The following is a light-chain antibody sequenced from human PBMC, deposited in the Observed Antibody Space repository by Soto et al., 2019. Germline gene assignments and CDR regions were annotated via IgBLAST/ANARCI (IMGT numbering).Light chain of an antibody. J-gene: IGKJ5*01. V-gene: IGKV3-11*01. CDR2: DAS. Sequence: DIVLTQSPATLSLSPGERAALSFWASQSVSTYLAWYQQKPGQAPRLLIYDASSRATGIPARFSGSGSGTDFTLTISSVEPEDFAVYYCQQRSNWITFGQGTRLEFK. CDR1: QSVSTY. CDR3: QQRSNWIT.